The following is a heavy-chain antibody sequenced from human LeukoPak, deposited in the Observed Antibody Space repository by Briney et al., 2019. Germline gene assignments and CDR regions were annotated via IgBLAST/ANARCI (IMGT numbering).Heavy chain of an antibody. CDR2: IIPILGIA. Sequence: ASVKVSCKASGGTFSSYAISWVRQAPGQGLEWMGRIIPILGIANYAQKFQGRVTITADKSTSTAYMELSSLRSEHTAVYYCASGYDLYYYYGMDVWGQGTTVTVSS. D-gene: IGHD5-12*01. V-gene: IGHV1-69*04. J-gene: IGHJ6*02. CDR3: ASGYDLYYYYGMDV. CDR1: GGTFSSYA.